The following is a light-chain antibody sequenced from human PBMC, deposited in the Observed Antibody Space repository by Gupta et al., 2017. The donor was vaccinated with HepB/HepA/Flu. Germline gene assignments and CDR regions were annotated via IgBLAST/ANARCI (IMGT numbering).Light chain of an antibody. CDR3: AAWDDSLNGGV. CDR2: SNN. J-gene: IGLJ3*02. Sequence: QPVLTQPPSASGTPGHRVTISCSGSSSNIGSNTVNWYQQPPGTAPKLLIYSNNQRPSGVPDRFSGSKSGTSASLAISGLQSEDEADYYCAAWDDSLNGGVFGGGTKLTVL. V-gene: IGLV1-44*01. CDR1: SSNIGSNT.